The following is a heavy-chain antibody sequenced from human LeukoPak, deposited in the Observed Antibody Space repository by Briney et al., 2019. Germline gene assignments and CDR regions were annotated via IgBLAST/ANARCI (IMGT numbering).Heavy chain of an antibody. D-gene: IGHD3-9*01. CDR3: AAAYYDILTGHFPFDY. Sequence: GTSVKVSCKASGFTFTSSAMQWLRQARGQRLEWIGWIVVGSGNTNYAQKFQERVTITRDMSTSTAYMELSSLRYEDTSVYNCAAAYYDILTGHFPFDYGDQGSLVTVSS. CDR1: GFTFTSSA. V-gene: IGHV1-58*02. CDR2: IVVGSGNT. J-gene: IGHJ4*02.